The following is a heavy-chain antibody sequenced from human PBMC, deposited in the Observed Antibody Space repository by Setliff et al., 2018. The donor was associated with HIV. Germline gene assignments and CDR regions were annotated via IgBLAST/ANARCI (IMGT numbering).Heavy chain of an antibody. CDR3: TFDSTGFHAFDV. CDR2: IRSNVDGGIT. D-gene: IGHD3-22*01. V-gene: IGHV3-15*01. J-gene: IGHJ3*01. CDR1: GFTFNIAW. Sequence: GGSLRLSCAASGFTFNIAWMNWVRQAPGKGLEWIGRIRSNVDGGITEYAASVRGRFTVSRDDSRKTVYLQMNSLKTEDTAVYRCTFDSTGFHAFDVWGQGTMVTVSS.